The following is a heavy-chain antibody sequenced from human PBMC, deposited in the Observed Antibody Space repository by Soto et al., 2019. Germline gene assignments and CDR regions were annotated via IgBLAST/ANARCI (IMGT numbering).Heavy chain of an antibody. Sequence: PGGSLRLSCAASGFIFSDFVMNWVRQAPGKGLEWVSGISGTGDITHYADSVKGRFTISRDNSKKMLYLQMISLRAEDTAVYYCVRYDDNDDNGLYYWGQGTLVPVSS. CDR3: VRYDDNDDNGLYY. CDR2: ISGTGDIT. J-gene: IGHJ4*02. V-gene: IGHV3-23*01. CDR1: GFIFSDFV. D-gene: IGHD3-16*01.